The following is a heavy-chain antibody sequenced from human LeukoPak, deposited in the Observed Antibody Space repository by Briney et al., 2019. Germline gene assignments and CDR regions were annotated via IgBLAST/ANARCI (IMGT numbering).Heavy chain of an antibody. CDR1: GGSISSYY. D-gene: IGHD3-22*01. CDR2: IYTSGST. CDR3: ARSGYKDSSGWHDDAFDI. J-gene: IGHJ3*02. Sequence: SETLSLTCTVSGGSISSYYWSWIRQPAGKGLEWIGRIYTSGSTNYNPSLKSRVTMSVDTSKNQFSLKLSSVTAADTAVDYSARSGYKDSSGWHDDAFDIGREGTMVTVST. V-gene: IGHV4-4*07.